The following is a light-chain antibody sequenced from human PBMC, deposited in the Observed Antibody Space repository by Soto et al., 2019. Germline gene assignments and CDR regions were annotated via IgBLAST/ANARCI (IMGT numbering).Light chain of an antibody. V-gene: IGKV1-5*01. CDR1: QSISSW. J-gene: IGKJ1*01. CDR2: DAS. CDR3: QPYNYLWA. Sequence: DIQMTQSPSTLSSSVGDRVTITWRASQSISSWLAWYQQKPGKAPKLLIYDASNLESGVPSRFSGVGSGTEFPLTISSLTPDYFATDDCQPYNYLWAFGQGTKVDIK.